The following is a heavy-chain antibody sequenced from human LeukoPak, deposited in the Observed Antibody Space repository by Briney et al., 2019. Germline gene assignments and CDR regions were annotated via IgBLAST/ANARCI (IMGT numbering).Heavy chain of an antibody. V-gene: IGHV3-30-3*01. CDR2: ISYDGSNK. Sequence: PGRSLRLSCAASGFTFSSYAMHWVRQAPGKGLEWVAVISYDGSNKYYADSVKGRFTISRDNSKNTLYLQMNSLRAEDTAVYYCARSTFGYWGQGTLVTVSS. CDR3: ARSTFGY. J-gene: IGHJ4*02. D-gene: IGHD5/OR15-5a*01. CDR1: GFTFSSYA.